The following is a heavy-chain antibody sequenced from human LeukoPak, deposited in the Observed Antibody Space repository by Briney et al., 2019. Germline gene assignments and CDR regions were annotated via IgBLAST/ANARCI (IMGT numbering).Heavy chain of an antibody. CDR1: GYRFNSYW. CDR3: ARRPGTHFEP. CDR2: IYPGDSET. D-gene: IGHD2/OR15-2a*01. Sequence: PGGSLTLSLKGSGYRFNSYWLGWVRQMPGKGLEWMGIIYPGDSETRYNPSFQGQVTISADKSINTAYLQWSSLKASDTAIYYCARRPGTHFEPWGQGNLVTVSS. J-gene: IGHJ5*02. V-gene: IGHV5-51*01.